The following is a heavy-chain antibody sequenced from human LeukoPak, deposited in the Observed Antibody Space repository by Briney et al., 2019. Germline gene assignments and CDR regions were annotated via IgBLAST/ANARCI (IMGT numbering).Heavy chain of an antibody. CDR2: IIPIFGTA. V-gene: IGHV1-69*05. CDR1: GGTFSSYA. J-gene: IGHJ4*02. D-gene: IGHD2-8*01. CDR3: ASGRVGMVYASTHFDY. Sequence: EASVKVSCKASGGTFSSYAISWVRQAPGQGLEWMGRIIPIFGTANYAQKFQGRVTTTTDESTSTAYMELSSLRSEDTAVCYCASGRVGMVYASTHFDYWGQGTLVTVSS.